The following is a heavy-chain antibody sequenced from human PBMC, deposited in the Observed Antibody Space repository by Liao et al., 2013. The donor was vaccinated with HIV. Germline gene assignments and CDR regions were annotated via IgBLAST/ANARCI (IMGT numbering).Heavy chain of an antibody. V-gene: IGHV4-59*12. J-gene: IGHJ3*02. CDR1: GGSISNYY. CDR2: IYHSGST. Sequence: QVQLQESGPGLVNPSETLSLTCTVSGGSISNYYWSWIRQPPGKGLEWIGYIYHSGSTSYYPSLKSRVTISVDTSKNQLSLKLSSVTAADTALYYCARDRDGAFDIWGQGTMVTVSS. CDR3: ARDRDGAFDI.